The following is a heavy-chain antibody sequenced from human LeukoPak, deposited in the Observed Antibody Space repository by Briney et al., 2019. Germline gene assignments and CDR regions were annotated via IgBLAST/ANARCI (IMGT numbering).Heavy chain of an antibody. CDR2: IWYDGSNK. D-gene: IGHD1-26*01. V-gene: IGHV3-33*01. CDR3: ATWTPWGATTRFGAFDI. J-gene: IGHJ3*02. CDR1: GFTFSSYG. Sequence: GGSLRLSCAASGFTFSSYGMHWVRQAPGKGLEWVAAIWYDGSNKYYADSVKGRFTISRDNSKNTLYLQMNSLRAEDTAVYYCATWTPWGATTRFGAFDIWGQGTMVTVSS.